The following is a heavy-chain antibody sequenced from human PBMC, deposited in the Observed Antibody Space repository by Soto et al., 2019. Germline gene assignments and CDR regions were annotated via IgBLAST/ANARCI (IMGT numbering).Heavy chain of an antibody. V-gene: IGHV1-69*13. J-gene: IGHJ4*02. CDR1: GGTFYTYT. D-gene: IGHD5-18*01. CDR2: ITPIYPTT. Sequence: AVKVSCKASGGTFYTYTFSWVRQAPGQGLEWMGSITPIYPTTNYAEKFQGRLTVTADGSTNTAYMELNSLTSEDTAVYYCARIPRYSFPTSDDLDYWGQGTLVTVSS. CDR3: ARIPRYSFPTSDDLDY.